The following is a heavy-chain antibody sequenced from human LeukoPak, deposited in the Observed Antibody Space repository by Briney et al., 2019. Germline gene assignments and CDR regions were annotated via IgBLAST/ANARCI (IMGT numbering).Heavy chain of an antibody. CDR3: ARDFSDHPYSWPDY. V-gene: IGHV3-21*01. CDR2: ISTAGSYV. D-gene: IGHD4-11*01. J-gene: IGHJ4*02. CDR1: GFTFSNYN. Sequence: GGSLRLSCAASGFTFSNYNMNWVRQAPGKGLEWVSSISTAGSYVYYADSLKGRFTISRDNAKDSVYLQMNSLRAEDTAVYYCARDFSDHPYSWPDYWGQGTLVTVSS.